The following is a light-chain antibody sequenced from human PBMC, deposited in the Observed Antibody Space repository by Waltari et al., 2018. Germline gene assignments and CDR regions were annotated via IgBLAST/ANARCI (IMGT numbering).Light chain of an antibody. CDR1: RTNLENNA. J-gene: IGLJ3*02. CDR3: AAWDDSLNGRV. V-gene: IGLV1-36*01. Sequence: QSVLTQPPSVSGAPRQRVTIPCSGSRTNLENNAVSWYQQVPGKAPKLLIYHDDLLPSGVSDRFSASKSGTSASLAISGLQSEDEADYYCAAWDDSLNGRVFGGGTKLTVL. CDR2: HDD.